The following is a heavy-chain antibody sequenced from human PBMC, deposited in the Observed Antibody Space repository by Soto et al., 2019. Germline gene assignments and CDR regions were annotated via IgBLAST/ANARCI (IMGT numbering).Heavy chain of an antibody. Sequence: EVQVVESGGGLVKPGGSLGLSLEASGSSVGNSNMGCFRQAPGKGLEWVSVIYRGGEIYYADSVQGRFTTSRDISRNSLDLQMNSLRVDDTAVYYCARDRRDGDTLWGQGVVVTVSS. CDR2: IYRGGEI. V-gene: IGHV3-66*01. CDR3: ARDRRDGDTL. D-gene: IGHD5-18*01. CDR1: GSSVGNSN. J-gene: IGHJ4*02.